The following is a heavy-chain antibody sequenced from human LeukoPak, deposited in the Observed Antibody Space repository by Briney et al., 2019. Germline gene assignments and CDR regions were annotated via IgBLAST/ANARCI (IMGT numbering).Heavy chain of an antibody. J-gene: IGHJ3*02. CDR2: ISAYNGDT. D-gene: IGHD6-19*01. CDR3: ARGLQENLAWLTAFSAFDI. Sequence: ASVKVSCKASGYTFTSYGINWVRQAPGQGLEWMGWISAYNGDTNYAQKLQGRVTMTTDTSTSTAYMELRSLRSDDTAVYYCARGLQENLAWLTAFSAFDIWGQGTMVTVSS. V-gene: IGHV1-18*01. CDR1: GYTFTSYG.